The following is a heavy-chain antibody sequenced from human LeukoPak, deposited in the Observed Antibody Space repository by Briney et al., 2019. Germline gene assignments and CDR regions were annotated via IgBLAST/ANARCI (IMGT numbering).Heavy chain of an antibody. D-gene: IGHD4-17*01. Sequence: SETLSLTCTVSGVSLSSSSYYWGWIRHPPGKGLEGFGSIYYSGTTYYNPSLKSRVTISVDTSKNQFSLELSSVTAADTAVYYCARQTTVTTHLLFDYWGQGTLVTVSS. J-gene: IGHJ4*02. CDR2: IYYSGTT. V-gene: IGHV4-39*01. CDR3: ARQTTVTTHLLFDY. CDR1: GVSLSSSSYY.